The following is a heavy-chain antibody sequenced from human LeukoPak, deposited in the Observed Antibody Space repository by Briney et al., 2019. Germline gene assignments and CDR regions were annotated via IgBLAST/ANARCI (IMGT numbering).Heavy chain of an antibody. CDR2: ISGSGGST. Sequence: GGSLRLSCAASGFTFSSYAMSWVRQAPGKGLEWVSAISGSGGSTYCADSVKGRFTISRDNSKNTLYLQMNSLRAEDTAVYYCAKDRYCSSTSCSIDYWGQGTLVTVSS. CDR1: GFTFSSYA. D-gene: IGHD2-2*01. J-gene: IGHJ4*02. CDR3: AKDRYCSSTSCSIDY. V-gene: IGHV3-23*01.